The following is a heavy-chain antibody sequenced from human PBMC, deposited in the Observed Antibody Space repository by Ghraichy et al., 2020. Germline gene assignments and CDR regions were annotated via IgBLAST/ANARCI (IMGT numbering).Heavy chain of an antibody. CDR3: ARQSEAVAATPDY. D-gene: IGHD6-19*01. V-gene: IGHV4-39*01. Sequence: SETLSLTCTVSGGSISSNGYFWGWIRQPPGKGLEWIGSIHYSGSTYYNPSLKSRVTISVDTSKNQFSLKLSSVTAADTAVYYCARQSEAVAATPDYWGQGTLVTVSS. CDR1: GGSISSNGYF. CDR2: IHYSGST. J-gene: IGHJ4*02.